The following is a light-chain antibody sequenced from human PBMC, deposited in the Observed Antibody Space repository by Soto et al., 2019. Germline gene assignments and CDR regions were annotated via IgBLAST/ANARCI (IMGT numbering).Light chain of an antibody. V-gene: IGKV3-20*01. CDR3: QQYGSSPRT. J-gene: IGKJ5*01. Sequence: IVFTQSPGTLSLSPGERATLSCRASHSVSSSFLAWYQQKVGQAPRLLIYGASSRATGIPDRFSGSGSGTDFTLTISRLEPEDFAVYYCQQYGSSPRTFGQGTRLEI. CDR1: HSVSSSF. CDR2: GAS.